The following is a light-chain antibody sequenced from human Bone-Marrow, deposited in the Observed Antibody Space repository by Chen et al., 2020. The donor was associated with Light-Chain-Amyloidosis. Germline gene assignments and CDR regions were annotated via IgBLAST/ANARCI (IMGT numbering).Light chain of an antibody. CDR3: CSYAGSSTFVV. CDR2: EGS. V-gene: IGLV2-23*03. J-gene: IGLJ2*01. CDR1: SIDVGSYNL. Sequence: QSALTQPASVSGSPGQSITISCTGTSIDVGSYNLVSWYQQPPGKAPKLMIYEGSKRPSGVSNRFSGSTSGNTASLTISGLQAEDEADYYCCSYAGSSTFVVFGGGTKLTVL.